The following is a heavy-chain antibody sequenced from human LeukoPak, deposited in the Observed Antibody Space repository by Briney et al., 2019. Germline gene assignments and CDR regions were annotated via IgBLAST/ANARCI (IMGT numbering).Heavy chain of an antibody. CDR1: GFIFSNAW. CDR2: INRKSDGGTS. J-gene: IGHJ4*02. V-gene: IGHV3-15*01. D-gene: IGHD1-14*01. Sequence: GGSLRLSCAASGFIFSNAWMSWVRQAPGKGLEWVGRINRKSDGGTSDSAVTVKCRITLSRDDSKKALYLQMNSVKTEDTAVYFGTIVTGGAPDNWGQASLVTVSS. CDR3: TIVTGGAPDN.